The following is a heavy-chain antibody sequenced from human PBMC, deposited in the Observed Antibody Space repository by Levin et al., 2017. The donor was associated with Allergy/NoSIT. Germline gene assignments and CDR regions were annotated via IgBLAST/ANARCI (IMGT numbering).Heavy chain of an antibody. CDR2: IFHSGAT. CDR3: ARDYLALYYYYGMDV. Sequence: KPSETLSLTCTVSGGSISSSSYYWGWIRQPPGKGLEWIGSIFHSGATFYNPSLKSRVTMSVDTSKNQFSLTLSSVTAADTAVYYCARDYLALYYYYGMDVWGQGTTVTVSS. V-gene: IGHV4-39*07. CDR1: GGSISSSSYY. J-gene: IGHJ6*02.